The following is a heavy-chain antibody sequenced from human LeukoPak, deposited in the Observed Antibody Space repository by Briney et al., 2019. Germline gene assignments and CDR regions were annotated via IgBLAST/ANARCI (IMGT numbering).Heavy chain of an antibody. CDR2: IYYSGST. Sequence: SETLSLTCTVSGGSISSYYWSWIRQPPGKGLEWIGYIYYSGSTNYNPSLKSRVTISVDTSKNQFSLKLSPVTAADTAVYYCARAPNYYDSSGYYYYDYWGQGTLVTVSS. CDR3: ARAPNYYDSSGYYYYDY. V-gene: IGHV4-59*01. CDR1: GGSISSYY. J-gene: IGHJ4*02. D-gene: IGHD3-22*01.